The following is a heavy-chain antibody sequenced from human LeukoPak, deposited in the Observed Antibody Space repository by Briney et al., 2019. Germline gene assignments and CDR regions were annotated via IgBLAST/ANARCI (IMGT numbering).Heavy chain of an antibody. CDR3: ARGLKSSTSNLRYYYHYYMDV. CDR2: INHSGST. Sequence: SETLSLTCAVYGGSFSGYYWSWIRQPPGKGLEWIGEINHSGSTNYNPSLKSRVTISVDTSKNQFSLKLSSVTAADTAVYYCARGLKSSTSNLRYYYHYYMDVWGKGTTVTVSS. D-gene: IGHD2-2*01. J-gene: IGHJ6*03. CDR1: GGSFSGYY. V-gene: IGHV4-34*01.